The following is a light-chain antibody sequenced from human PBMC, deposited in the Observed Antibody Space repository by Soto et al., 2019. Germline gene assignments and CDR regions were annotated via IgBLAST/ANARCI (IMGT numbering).Light chain of an antibody. Sequence: DIVMTQSPVTLSVSPGESATLSCRASQNIESNLAWYQQKPGQSPRLLIYTASTRASGIPARFSGSGYGTEFTLTISSLQSEHSAVYYCQQCNNWPPLIFGGGTKVEIK. CDR3: QQCNNWPPLI. J-gene: IGKJ4*01. V-gene: IGKV3-15*01. CDR1: QNIESN. CDR2: TAS.